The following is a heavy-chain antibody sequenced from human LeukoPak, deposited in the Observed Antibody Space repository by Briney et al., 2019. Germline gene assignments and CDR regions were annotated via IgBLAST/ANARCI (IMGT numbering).Heavy chain of an antibody. V-gene: IGHV3-48*04. D-gene: IGHD3-16*01. CDR2: ISPRSETI. CDR1: GFSFNRRG. J-gene: IGHJ6*03. Sequence: PGESLRLSCATSGFSFNRRGMNWVRHPPGKGLEWVSYISPRSETIYYAESVKGRFTVSRDDSKDSLYLQMHTLRAEDTALYYCARIDGPTVFTYYMDLWGKGTTVTVAS. CDR3: ARIDGPTVFTYYMDL.